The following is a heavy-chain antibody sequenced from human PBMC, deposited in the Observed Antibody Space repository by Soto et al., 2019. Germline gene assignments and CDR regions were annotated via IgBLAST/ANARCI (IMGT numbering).Heavy chain of an antibody. CDR3: ARVGQYSRGSSPPTYYFDY. CDR2: IYYSGST. V-gene: IGHV4-30-4*08. J-gene: IGHJ4*02. Sequence: SETLSLTCTVSGGSISSGGYYWSWIRQPPGKGLEWIGYIYYSGSTYYNPSLKSRVTISVDTSKNQFSLKLSSVTAADTAVYYCARVGQYSRGSSPPTYYFDYGGQGTLVTVSS. CDR1: GGSISSGGYY. D-gene: IGHD1-26*01.